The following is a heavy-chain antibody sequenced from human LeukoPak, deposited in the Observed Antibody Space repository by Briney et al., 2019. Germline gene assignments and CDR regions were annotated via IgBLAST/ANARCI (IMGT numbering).Heavy chain of an antibody. V-gene: IGHV3-13*01. CDR3: ARDGSSGDFDY. CDR2: IGTAGDT. CDR1: GFTFSSYD. D-gene: IGHD2-15*01. Sequence: GGSLRLSCAASGFTFSSYDMHWVRQATGKGLEWVSAIGTAGDTYYPGSVKGRFTISRENAKNSLYLQMNSLRAGDTAVYYCARDGSSGDFDYWGQGTLVTASS. J-gene: IGHJ4*02.